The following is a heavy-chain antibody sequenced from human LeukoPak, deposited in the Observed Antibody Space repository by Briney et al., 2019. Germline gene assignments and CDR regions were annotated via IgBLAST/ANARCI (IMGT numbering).Heavy chain of an antibody. CDR2: INIGGTNT. V-gene: IGHV3-11*01. CDR3: ATDGAGFDT. Sequence: GGSLRLSCAASGFTFNDYYMSWIRQAPGKGLEWLSYINIGGTNTHYADSVKDRFTISRDNAKKSLYLEMNNLRAEDTAVYYCATDGAGFDTWGQGVLVTVSS. CDR1: GFTFNDYY. J-gene: IGHJ5*02.